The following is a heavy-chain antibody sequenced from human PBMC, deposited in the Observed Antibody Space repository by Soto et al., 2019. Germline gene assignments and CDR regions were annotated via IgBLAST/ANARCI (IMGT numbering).Heavy chain of an antibody. CDR2: IYYSGST. CDR3: ARDGDFWSGTGKYGMDV. CDR1: GGSISSGGYY. D-gene: IGHD3-3*01. Sequence: SETLSLTCTVSGGSISSGGYYWSWIRQHPGKGLEWIGYIYYSGSTYYNPSLKSRVTISVDTSKNQFSLKLSSVTAADTAVYYCARDGDFWSGTGKYGMDVWGQGTTVTVSS. J-gene: IGHJ6*02. V-gene: IGHV4-31*03.